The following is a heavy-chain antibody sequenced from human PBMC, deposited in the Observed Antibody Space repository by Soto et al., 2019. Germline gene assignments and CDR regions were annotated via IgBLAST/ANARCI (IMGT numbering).Heavy chain of an antibody. CDR2: ISSTGSKT. V-gene: IGHV3-23*01. CDR1: GFSMSNHA. D-gene: IGHD3-9*01. CDR3: AREPKPFMTGYYDL. Sequence: GGSLRLSCVVSGFSMSNHALTWVRQAPGKGLEWVSSISSTGSKTYYADSIKGRFTISRDNSKNTVFLQMNSLRPDDMAFYFCAREPKPFMTGYYDLWGQGTLVTVSS. J-gene: IGHJ4*02.